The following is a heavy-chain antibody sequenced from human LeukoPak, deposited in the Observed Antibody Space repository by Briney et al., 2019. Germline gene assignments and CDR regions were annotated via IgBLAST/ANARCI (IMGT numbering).Heavy chain of an antibody. CDR3: ARDSRSGWRPYYFDY. Sequence: GGSLRLSCAASGFTFSSYWMSWVRQAPGKGLEWVANIKQDGSEKYYVDSVKGRFTISRDNAKNSLYLQMNSLRAEDTAVYYCARDSRSGWRPYYFDYWGQGTLVTVSS. D-gene: IGHD6-19*01. J-gene: IGHJ4*02. CDR1: GFTFSSYW. CDR2: IKQDGSEK. V-gene: IGHV3-7*03.